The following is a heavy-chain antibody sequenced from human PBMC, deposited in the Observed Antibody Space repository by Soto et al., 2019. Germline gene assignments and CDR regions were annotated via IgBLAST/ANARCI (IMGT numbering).Heavy chain of an antibody. J-gene: IGHJ3*02. Sequence: PGGSLRLSCAASGFTVSSNYMSWVRQAPGKGLEWVSVIYSGGSTYYADSVKGRFTISRDNSKNTLYLQMNSLRAKDTAVYYCARYYYDSSGYYYFGAFDIWGQGTMVTVSS. CDR2: IYSGGST. D-gene: IGHD3-22*01. V-gene: IGHV3-66*01. CDR1: GFTVSSNY. CDR3: ARYYYDSSGYYYFGAFDI.